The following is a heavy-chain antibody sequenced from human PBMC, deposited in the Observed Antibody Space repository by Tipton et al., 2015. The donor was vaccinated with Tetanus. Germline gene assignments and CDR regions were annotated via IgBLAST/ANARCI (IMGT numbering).Heavy chain of an antibody. Sequence: TLSLTCTVSGDSVSTGNFYWSWIRQPPGKGLEWIAFIHHSGLAFSKPSLKSRVSISIDTSQNQFSLRLTSVTAADTAVYYCARRGDYVFYYESSGYLWGAAFDIWGQGTMVSVSA. CDR1: GDSVSTGNFY. J-gene: IGHJ3*02. D-gene: IGHD3-22*01. CDR3: ARRGDYVFYYESSGYLWGAAFDI. CDR2: IHHSGLA. V-gene: IGHV4-30-4*01.